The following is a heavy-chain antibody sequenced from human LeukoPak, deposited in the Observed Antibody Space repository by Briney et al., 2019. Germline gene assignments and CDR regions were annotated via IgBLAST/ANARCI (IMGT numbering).Heavy chain of an antibody. Sequence: GSSVTVSCAASGGTFSSYAISWVRQAPGQGLEWMGGIIPIFGTANYAQKFQGRVTITADESTSTAYMELSSLRSEDTAVYYCARVVIDFGVVIPHYSPNYYYGMDVWGQGTTVTVSS. CDR1: GGTFSSYA. CDR2: IIPIFGTA. CDR3: ARVVIDFGVVIPHYSPNYYYGMDV. D-gene: IGHD3-3*01. V-gene: IGHV1-69*01. J-gene: IGHJ6*02.